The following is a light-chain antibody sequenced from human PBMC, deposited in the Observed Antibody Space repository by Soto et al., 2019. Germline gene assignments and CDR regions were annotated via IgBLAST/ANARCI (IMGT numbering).Light chain of an antibody. CDR2: MGS. Sequence: DLVMTQSPVSLPVTPGEPASISCRSSQSLLHSHGYTYLDWYLQKPGQSPQLLIYMGSTRASGVPDRFSGSGSGKDFTLKISRVEAEDVGVYYCMQALQTPLTVGGGTKVEIK. J-gene: IGKJ4*01. CDR1: QSLLHSHGYTY. CDR3: MQALQTPLT. V-gene: IGKV2-28*01.